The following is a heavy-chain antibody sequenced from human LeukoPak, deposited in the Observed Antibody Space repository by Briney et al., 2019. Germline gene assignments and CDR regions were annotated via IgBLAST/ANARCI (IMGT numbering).Heavy chain of an antibody. J-gene: IGHJ3*02. Sequence: GGSLRLSCAASGFTFSNYAMHWVRQAPGKGLEWVAVISYDGSNKYYADSVKGRFTISRDNSKNTLYLQMNSLRAEDTAVYYCARDLYDSSESAFDIWGQGTMATVSS. CDR2: ISYDGSNK. V-gene: IGHV3-30-3*01. CDR3: ARDLYDSSESAFDI. CDR1: GFTFSNYA. D-gene: IGHD3-22*01.